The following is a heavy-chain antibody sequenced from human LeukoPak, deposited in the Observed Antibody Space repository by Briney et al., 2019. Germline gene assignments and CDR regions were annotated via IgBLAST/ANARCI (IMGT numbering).Heavy chain of an antibody. CDR3: ARSSGYYNAFDY. CDR1: GGSIRSYY. CDR2: IYTNGRT. J-gene: IGHJ4*02. D-gene: IGHD3-3*01. V-gene: IGHV4-4*07. Sequence: PSETLSLTCTVSGGSIRSYYWSWIRQPAGKGLEWIGHIYTNGRTNYNPSLKSRVTMSVDTSKNQFSLKLSSVTAADTAVYYCARSSGYYNAFDYWGQGTLVTVSS.